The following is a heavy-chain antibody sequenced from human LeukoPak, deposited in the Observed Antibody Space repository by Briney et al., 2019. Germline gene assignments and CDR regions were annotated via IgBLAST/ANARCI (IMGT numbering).Heavy chain of an antibody. CDR3: TTDLSIGDY. J-gene: IGHJ4*02. V-gene: IGHV3-15*01. D-gene: IGHD2/OR15-2a*01. CDR2: IKSKTDGGTT. Sequence: WIRQPPGKGLEWVGRIKSKTDGGTTDYAAPVKGRFTISREDSKNTLYLQMNSLKTEDTAVYYCTTDLSIGDYWGQGTLVTVSS.